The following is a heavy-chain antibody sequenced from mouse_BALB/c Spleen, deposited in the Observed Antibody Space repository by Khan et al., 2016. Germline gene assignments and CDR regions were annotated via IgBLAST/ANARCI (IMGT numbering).Heavy chain of an antibody. CDR3: ANVTGTREALDY. CDR1: GYAFSSYW. CDR2: IYPGDGDT. V-gene: IGHV1-80*01. Sequence: QVQLQQSGAELVRPGSSVKISCKASGYAFSSYWMNWVKQRPGQGLEWIGQIYPGDGDTNYNEKFKGKATLTADKSSSTAYMQLSSLTSEDSAVSCCANVTGTREALDYWGQGTSVTVSA. D-gene: IGHD4-1*01. J-gene: IGHJ4*01.